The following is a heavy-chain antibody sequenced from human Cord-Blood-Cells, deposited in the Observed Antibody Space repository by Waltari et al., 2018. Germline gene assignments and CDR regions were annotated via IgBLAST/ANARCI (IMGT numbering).Heavy chain of an antibody. V-gene: IGHV1-69*09. Sequence: QVQPVQSGAAVEKPASSMKVSCKASGGTFSSYAINWVRQAPAQGIEWKGRIIPILGTANYAQKFQGRVTITADKSTSTAYMELSSLRSEDTAVYYCASAEANYDFWSGYSRGNAFDIWGQGTMVTVSS. CDR2: IIPILGTA. D-gene: IGHD3-3*01. CDR1: GGTFSSYA. CDR3: ASAEANYDFWSGYSRGNAFDI. J-gene: IGHJ3*02.